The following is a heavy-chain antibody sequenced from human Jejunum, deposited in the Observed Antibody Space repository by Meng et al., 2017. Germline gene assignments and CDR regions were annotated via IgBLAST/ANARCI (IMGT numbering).Heavy chain of an antibody. CDR3: TRGGDPRADYFDY. J-gene: IGHJ4*02. Sequence: SETLSLTCADYGGSFSGHYCGWIRQPPGKGLEWIGDIDHSGTTNYNPSLKSLVTISVDTSKNQFSLILNAVTAADTAVYYCTRGGDPRADYFDYWGQGTTVTVSS. CDR1: GGSFSGHY. CDR2: IDHSGTT. V-gene: IGHV4-34*01. D-gene: IGHD3-10*01.